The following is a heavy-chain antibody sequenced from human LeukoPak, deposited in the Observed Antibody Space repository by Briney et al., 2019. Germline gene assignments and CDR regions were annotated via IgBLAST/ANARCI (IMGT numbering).Heavy chain of an antibody. V-gene: IGHV1-69*13. CDR1: GGTFSSYA. CDR3: ARWGPLAAAGDGSPGHYYMDV. D-gene: IGHD6-13*01. CDR2: IIPIFGTA. Sequence: ASVKVSCKASGGTFSSYAISWVRQAPGQGLEWMGGIIPIFGTANYAQKFQGRVTITADESTSTAYMELSSLRSEDTAVYYCARWGPLAAAGDGSPGHYYMDVWGKGTTVTVSS. J-gene: IGHJ6*03.